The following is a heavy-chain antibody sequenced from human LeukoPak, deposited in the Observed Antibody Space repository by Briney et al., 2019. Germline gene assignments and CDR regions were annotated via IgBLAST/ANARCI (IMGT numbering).Heavy chain of an antibody. CDR3: ARGVFCSSTSCYFPDFDY. V-gene: IGHV4-61*02. D-gene: IGHD2-2*01. CDR2: IYTSGST. CDR1: GGSISSGSYY. Sequence: SETLSLTCTVSGGSISSGSYYWNWIRQPAGKGLEWIGRIYTSGSTNYNPSLKSRVTISVDTSKNQFSLKLSSVTAAGTAVYYCARGVFCSSTSCYFPDFDYWGQGTLVTVSS. J-gene: IGHJ4*02.